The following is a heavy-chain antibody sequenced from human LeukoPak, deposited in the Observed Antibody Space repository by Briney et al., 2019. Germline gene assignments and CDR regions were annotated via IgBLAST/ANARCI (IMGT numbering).Heavy chain of an antibody. CDR1: GFTFSNAW. J-gene: IGHJ6*03. D-gene: IGHD3-22*01. Sequence: GGSLRLSCAASGFTFSNAWMSWVRQAPGKGLEWVGRIKSKTDGGTTDYAAPVKGRLTISRDDSKNTLYLQMNSLKTEDTAVYYCTTDYYDSSGYYFYYYYMDVWGKGTTVTVSS. CDR3: TTDYYDSSGYYFYYYYMDV. CDR2: IKSKTDGGTT. V-gene: IGHV3-15*01.